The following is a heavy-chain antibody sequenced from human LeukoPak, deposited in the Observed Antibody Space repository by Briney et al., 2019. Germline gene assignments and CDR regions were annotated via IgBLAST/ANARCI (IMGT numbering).Heavy chain of an antibody. Sequence: SVKVSCKASGGTFSSYAISWVRQAPGQGLEWMERIIPIFGTANYAQKFQGRVTITTDESTSTAYMELSSLRSEDTAVYYCAREALGYCSGGSCYPSSNRDSAFDYWGQGTLVTVSS. CDR1: GGTFSSYA. D-gene: IGHD2-15*01. V-gene: IGHV1-69*05. J-gene: IGHJ4*02. CDR3: AREALGYCSGGSCYPSSNRDSAFDY. CDR2: IIPIFGTA.